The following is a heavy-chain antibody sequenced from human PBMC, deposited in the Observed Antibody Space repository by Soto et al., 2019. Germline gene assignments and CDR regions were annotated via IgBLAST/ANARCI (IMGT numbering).Heavy chain of an antibody. Sequence: SGPTLVNPTQTLTLTCTFSGFSLSTSGMCVSWIRQPPGKALEWLARIDWDDDKYYSTSLRTRLTISKDTSKNQVVLTMTNMDPVDTATYYCARETYSSSSIDYWGQGTLVTVSS. J-gene: IGHJ4*02. CDR3: ARETYSSSSIDY. CDR1: GFSLSTSGMC. V-gene: IGHV2-70*11. D-gene: IGHD6-13*01. CDR2: IDWDDDK.